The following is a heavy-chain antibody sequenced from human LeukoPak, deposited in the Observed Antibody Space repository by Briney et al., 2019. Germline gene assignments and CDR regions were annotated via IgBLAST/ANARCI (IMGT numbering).Heavy chain of an antibody. D-gene: IGHD1-26*01. CDR2: IRYDGSNK. CDR1: GFTFSSCG. Sequence: GGSLRLSCAASGFTFSSCGMHWVRQAPGKGLEWVAFIRYDGSNKYYADSVKGRFTISRDNSKNTLYLQMNSLRAEDTAVYYCAKDPHSGSGSYFFDYWGQGTLVTVSS. CDR3: AKDPHSGSGSYFFDY. V-gene: IGHV3-30*02. J-gene: IGHJ4*02.